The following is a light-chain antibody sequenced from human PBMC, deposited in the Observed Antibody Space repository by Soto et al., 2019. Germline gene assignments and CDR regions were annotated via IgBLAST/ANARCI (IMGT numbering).Light chain of an antibody. Sequence: EIVLTQSPATLSLSPGERATLSCRASQSVGSYLAWYQHKPGQAPRLLIFDASNRATVIPARFSGSGFGTDFTLTISSLEPEDFAVYYCQQSSGWPTMYTFSQGTKLEIK. CDR1: QSVGSY. J-gene: IGKJ2*01. V-gene: IGKV3-11*01. CDR3: QQSSGWPTMYT. CDR2: DAS.